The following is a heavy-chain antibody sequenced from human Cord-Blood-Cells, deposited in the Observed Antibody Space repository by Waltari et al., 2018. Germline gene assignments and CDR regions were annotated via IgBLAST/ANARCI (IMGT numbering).Heavy chain of an antibody. CDR3: ARDRREYYYGMDV. CDR1: GGSISSGSYY. J-gene: IGHJ6*02. CDR2: IYTSGST. Sequence: QVQLQESGPGLVKPSQTLSLTCTVSGGSISSGSYYWSWIRQPAGKGLEWIGYIYTSGSTNYNPSLKSRVTISVDTSKNQFSLKLSSVTAADTAVYYCARDRREYYYGMDVWGQGTTVTVSS. V-gene: IGHV4-61*09. D-gene: IGHD1-26*01.